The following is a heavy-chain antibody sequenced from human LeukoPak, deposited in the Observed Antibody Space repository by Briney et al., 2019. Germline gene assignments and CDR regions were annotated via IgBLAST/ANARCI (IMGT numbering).Heavy chain of an antibody. Sequence: SETLSLTCTVSGGSISSYYWSWIRQPPGKGLEWIGYIYYSGSTNYNPSLKSRVTISVDTSKNQFSLKLSSVTAADTAVYYCARQRIVVVASVFDPWGQGTLVTVSS. CDR2: IYYSGST. J-gene: IGHJ5*02. V-gene: IGHV4-59*08. CDR1: GGSISSYY. D-gene: IGHD2-21*01. CDR3: ARQRIVVVASVFDP.